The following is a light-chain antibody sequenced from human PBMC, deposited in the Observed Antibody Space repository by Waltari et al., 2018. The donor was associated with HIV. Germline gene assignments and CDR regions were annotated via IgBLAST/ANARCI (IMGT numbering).Light chain of an antibody. CDR3: ASWDDNLNSWV. CDR2: KNN. Sequence: QSVVTQPPSASGTPGQRVTTSCSGSDSNLGSNDVYWYQDLPGTAPKLLIYKNNQRSSGVPDRFSGSKSDTSASLAISGLRSEDEADYYCASWDDNLNSWVFGGGTKLTVL. CDR1: DSNLGSND. V-gene: IGLV1-47*01. J-gene: IGLJ3*02.